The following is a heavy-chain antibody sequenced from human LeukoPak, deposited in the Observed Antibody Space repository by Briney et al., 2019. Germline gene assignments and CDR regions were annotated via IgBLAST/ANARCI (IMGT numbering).Heavy chain of an antibody. D-gene: IGHD6-19*01. J-gene: IGHJ4*02. V-gene: IGHV4-4*07. CDR1: GASISSYY. CDR2: FYTSGST. CDR3: ARDSGSGWYYFDY. Sequence: SETLSLTCTVSGASISSYYWSWIRQPPGKGLEWIGRFYTSGSTNYTPSLKSRVTMSVDTSKNQFSLKLSSVTAADTAVYYCARDSGSGWYYFDYWGQGTLVTVSS.